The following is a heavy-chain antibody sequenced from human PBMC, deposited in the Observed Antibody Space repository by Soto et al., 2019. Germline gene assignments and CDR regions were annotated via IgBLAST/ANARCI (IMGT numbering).Heavy chain of an antibody. CDR3: AKDEGPYSGYDPLGY. Sequence: QVQLVESGGGVVQPGRSLRLSCAASGFTFSSYGMHWVRQAPGKGLEWVAVISYDGSNKYYADSVKGRFTISRDNSKNTLYLQMNGLRAEDTAVYYCAKDEGPYSGYDPLGYWGQGTLVTVSS. CDR1: GFTFSSYG. J-gene: IGHJ4*02. CDR2: ISYDGSNK. D-gene: IGHD5-12*01. V-gene: IGHV3-30*18.